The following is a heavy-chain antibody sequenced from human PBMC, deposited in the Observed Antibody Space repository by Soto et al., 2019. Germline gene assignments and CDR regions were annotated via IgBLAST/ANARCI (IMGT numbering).Heavy chain of an antibody. J-gene: IGHJ6*02. CDR3: AREVRLLEWLQGLWGMDV. CDR1: GYTFTSYA. D-gene: IGHD3-3*01. CDR2: INAGNGNT. V-gene: IGHV1-3*01. Sequence: QVQLVQSGAEVKKPGASVKVSCKASGYTFTSYAMHWVRQAPGQRLEWMGWINAGNGNTKYSQKFQGRVTITRDTSASTAYMELSSLRSEDTAVYYCAREVRLLEWLQGLWGMDVWGQGTTVTVSS.